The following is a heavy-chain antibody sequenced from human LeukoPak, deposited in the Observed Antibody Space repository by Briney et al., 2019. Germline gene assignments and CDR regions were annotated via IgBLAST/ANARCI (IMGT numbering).Heavy chain of an antibody. J-gene: IGHJ3*02. CDR1: GFTFSSYA. Sequence: PGGSLRLSCAASGFTFSSYAMHWVRQAPGKGLEWVAVISYDGSNQYYADSVKGRFTTSRDNSKNTLYLQMNSLRAEDTAVYYCASRTDTSYGFDIWGQGTMVTVSS. D-gene: IGHD2/OR15-2a*01. CDR2: ISYDGSNQ. V-gene: IGHV3-30*04. CDR3: ASRTDTSYGFDI.